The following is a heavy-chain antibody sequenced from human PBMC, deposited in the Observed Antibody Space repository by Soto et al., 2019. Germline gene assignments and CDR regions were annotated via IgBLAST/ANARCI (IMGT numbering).Heavy chain of an antibody. CDR1: GGTFSSYA. D-gene: IGHD2-15*01. CDR3: ARVVSLSYCSCGSCYHPMNYDFDY. CDR2: IIPIFGTA. Sequence: QVQLVQSGAEVKKPGSSVKVSCKASGGTFSSYAISWVRQAPGQGLEWMGGIIPIFGTANYAQKFQGRVTITADESTSTAYMELSRLRSEDTAVYYCARVVSLSYCSCGSCYHPMNYDFDYWGQGTLVTVSS. V-gene: IGHV1-69*01. J-gene: IGHJ4*02.